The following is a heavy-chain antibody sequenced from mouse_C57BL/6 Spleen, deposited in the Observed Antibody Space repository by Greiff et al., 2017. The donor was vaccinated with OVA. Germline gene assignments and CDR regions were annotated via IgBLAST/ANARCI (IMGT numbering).Heavy chain of an antibody. J-gene: IGHJ3*01. CDR1: GFSLTSYG. V-gene: IGHV2-6*01. CDR2: IWGVGST. CDR3: ASEGGYDGGFAY. D-gene: IGHD2-2*01. Sequence: QVQLQQSGPGLVAPSQSLSITCTVSGFSLTSYGVDWVRQSPGKGLEWLGVIWGVGSTNYNSALKSSLSISKDNSKSQVFLKMNSLQTDDTAMYYCASEGGYDGGFAYWGQGTLVTVSA.